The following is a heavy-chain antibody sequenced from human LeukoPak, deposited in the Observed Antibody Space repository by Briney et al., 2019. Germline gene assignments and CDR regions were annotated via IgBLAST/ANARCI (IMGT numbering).Heavy chain of an antibody. CDR3: ATGSSYPPGELDY. Sequence: SETLSLTCTVSGGSINFSSDYWAWIRQPPGKGLEWIGNIYYSGGPYYNPSLKSRVTISVDTSKNQFSLRLSSVTATDTAVYYCATGSSYPPGELDYWGQGSLVTVSS. CDR2: IYYSGGP. V-gene: IGHV4-39*07. D-gene: IGHD1-7*01. CDR1: GGSINFSSDY. J-gene: IGHJ4*02.